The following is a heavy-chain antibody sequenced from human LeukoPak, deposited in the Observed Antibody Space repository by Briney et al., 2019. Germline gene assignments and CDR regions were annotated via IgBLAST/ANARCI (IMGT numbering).Heavy chain of an antibody. CDR2: INPNSGGT. CDR3: ARGPQIRVIAAADVFDY. V-gene: IGHV1-2*02. Sequence: ASVKVSCKASGYTFTGYYMHWERQAPGQGLEWMGWINPNSGGTNYAQKFQGRVTMTRDTSISTAYMELSRLGSDDTAVYYCARGPQIRVIAAADVFDYWGQGTLVTVSS. CDR1: GYTFTGYY. D-gene: IGHD6-13*01. J-gene: IGHJ4*02.